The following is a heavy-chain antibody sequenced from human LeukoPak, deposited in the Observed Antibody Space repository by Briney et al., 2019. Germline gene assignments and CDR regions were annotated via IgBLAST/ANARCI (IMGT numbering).Heavy chain of an antibody. CDR1: GGSISSYY. CDR3: ARANYDFWSGYDDY. V-gene: IGHV4-59*08. D-gene: IGHD3-3*01. CDR2: IYYSGST. Sequence: SETLSLTCTVSGGSISSYYWSWIRQPPGKGLEWIGYIYYSGSTNYNPSLKSRVTISVDTSKNQVSLKLSSVTAADTAVYYCARANYDFWSGYDDYWGQGTLVTVSS. J-gene: IGHJ4*02.